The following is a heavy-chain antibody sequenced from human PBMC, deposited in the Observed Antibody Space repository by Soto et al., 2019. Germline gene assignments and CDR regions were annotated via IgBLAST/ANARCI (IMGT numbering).Heavy chain of an antibody. Sequence: AGSITTSYWSWIRQPLGKALEWIGYISYRGSTNYNPSLKSRLTISIDTSKSQISLKLTSMTTADTAVYYCASSGIVGREVNTWFDPWGQGTLVTVSS. J-gene: IGHJ5*02. CDR2: ISYRGST. CDR1: AGSITTSY. D-gene: IGHD3-22*01. CDR3: ASSGIVGREVNTWFDP. V-gene: IGHV4-59*01.